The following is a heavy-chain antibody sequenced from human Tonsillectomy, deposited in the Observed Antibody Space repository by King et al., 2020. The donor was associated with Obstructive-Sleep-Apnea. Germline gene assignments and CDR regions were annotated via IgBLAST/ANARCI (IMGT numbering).Heavy chain of an antibody. J-gene: IGHJ4*02. CDR3: ASSVTTSFETSKNQCYLKVASVTAEDTAVYYCARDRGHYDILTGPLGDY. CDR2: IYYSGST. Sequence: QLQESGPGLVKPSETLSLTCTVSGGSISSSSYYWGWIRQPPGKGLEWIGSIYYSGSTYYNPSLKSRVTISVDTSKNQFSLQLSSVTASDTAVYYCASSVTTSFETSKNQCYLKVASVTAEDTAVYYCARDRGHYDILTGPLGDYWGQGTLVTVSS. V-gene: IGHV4-39*07. CDR1: GGSISSSSYY. D-gene: IGHD3-9*01.